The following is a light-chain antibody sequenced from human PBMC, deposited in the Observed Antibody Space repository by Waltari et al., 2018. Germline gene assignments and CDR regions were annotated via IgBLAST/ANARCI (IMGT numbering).Light chain of an antibody. J-gene: IGLJ1*01. CDR3: SSYTSSSTYV. Sequence: QSALTQPASVSGSPGQSITISCTGTSRDVGGYNYVSWYQQHPGKAPKLMIYDVRKRPSGVSNRCSGSKSCNTASLTISGLQAEDEADYYCSSYTSSSTYVFGTGTKVTVL. CDR2: DVR. V-gene: IGLV2-14*01. CDR1: SRDVGGYNY.